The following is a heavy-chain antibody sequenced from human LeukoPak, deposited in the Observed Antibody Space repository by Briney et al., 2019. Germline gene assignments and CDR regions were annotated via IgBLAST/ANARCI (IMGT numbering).Heavy chain of an antibody. V-gene: IGHV4-34*01. CDR1: GGSFSGYY. Sequence: SETLSLTRAVYGGSFSGYYWSWIRQPPGKGLEWIGEINHSGSTNYNPSLKSRVTISVDTSKNQFSLKLSSVTAADTAVYYCARGPYCSSTSCYYAWFDPWGQGTLVTVSS. D-gene: IGHD2-2*01. CDR2: INHSGST. CDR3: ARGPYCSSTSCYYAWFDP. J-gene: IGHJ5*02.